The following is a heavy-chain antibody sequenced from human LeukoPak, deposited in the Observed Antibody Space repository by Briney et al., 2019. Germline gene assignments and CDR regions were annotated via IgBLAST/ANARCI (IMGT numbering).Heavy chain of an antibody. D-gene: IGHD2-15*01. Sequence: GASVKVSCKASGYTFSSYGITWVRQAPGQGLEWMGWINTNTGNPTYAQGFTGRFVFSLDTSVSTAYLQISSLKAEDTAVYYCARCSGGSCYNPSDYWGQGTVVTVSS. CDR3: ARCSGGSCYNPSDY. CDR2: INTNTGNP. CDR1: GYTFSSYG. J-gene: IGHJ4*02. V-gene: IGHV7-4-1*02.